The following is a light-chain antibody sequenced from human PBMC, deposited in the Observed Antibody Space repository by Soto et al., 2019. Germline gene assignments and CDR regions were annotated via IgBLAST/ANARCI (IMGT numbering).Light chain of an antibody. CDR3: QQRSNWLT. CDR1: QSVSSS. Sequence: EIVLTQSPATLSLSPGERATLSCRASQSVSSSLAWYQQKPGQAPRLLIYDASNRAAGIPVRFSGSGSGTDFTLTISSLEAEDFAVYYCQQRSNWLTFGGGTMVEI. V-gene: IGKV3-11*01. J-gene: IGKJ4*01. CDR2: DAS.